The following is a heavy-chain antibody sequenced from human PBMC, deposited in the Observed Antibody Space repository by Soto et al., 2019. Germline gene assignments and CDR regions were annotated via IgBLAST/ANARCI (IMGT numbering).Heavy chain of an antibody. D-gene: IGHD6-19*01. J-gene: IGHJ4*02. CDR1: GFTFSSDA. V-gene: IGHV3-23*01. CDR3: AKVNGYSSGWFDY. Sequence: EVQLLESGGGLVQPGGSLRLSCAASGFTFSSDATSWVRQAPGKGLEWVSAISGSGGSTYYADSVKGRFTISRDNSKNTLYLQMNSLRAEDTAVYYCAKVNGYSSGWFDYWGQGTLVTVSS. CDR2: ISGSGGST.